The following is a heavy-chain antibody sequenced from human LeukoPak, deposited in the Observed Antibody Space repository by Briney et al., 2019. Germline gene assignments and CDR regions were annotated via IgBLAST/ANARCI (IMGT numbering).Heavy chain of an antibody. D-gene: IGHD6-6*01. CDR2: INPNSGGT. J-gene: IGHJ5*02. CDR3: ARKSAARLSFWFDP. V-gene: IGHV1-2*04. Sequence: ASVKVSCKASGYTFTGYYMHWVRQAPGQGLEWMGWINPNSGGTNYAQKFQGWVTMTRDTSISTAYMELSRLRSDDTAVYYCARKSAARLSFWFDPWGQGTLVTVSS. CDR1: GYTFTGYY.